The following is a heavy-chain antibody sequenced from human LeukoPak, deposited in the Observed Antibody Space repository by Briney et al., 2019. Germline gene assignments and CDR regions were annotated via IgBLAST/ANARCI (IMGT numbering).Heavy chain of an antibody. D-gene: IGHD4-17*01. CDR1: GGSISSYY. CDR2: IYYSGST. CDR3: AAVDDYGDYVTGFDP. Sequence: PSETLSLTCTVSGGSISSYYWSWIRQPPGKGLEWIGSIYYSGSTYYNPSLKSRVTISVDTSKNQFSLKLSSVTAADTAVYYCAAVDDYGDYVTGFDPWGQGTLVTVSS. J-gene: IGHJ5*02. V-gene: IGHV4-59*05.